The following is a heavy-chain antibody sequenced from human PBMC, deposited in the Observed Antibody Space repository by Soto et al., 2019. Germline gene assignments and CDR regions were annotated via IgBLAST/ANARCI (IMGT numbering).Heavy chain of an antibody. CDR3: ARSLPGSDNPTFSSWFDP. D-gene: IGHD3-3*02. J-gene: IGHJ5*02. Sequence: VRGACRGAGYTFTSYDITWVRQDNDKGFEYLGWMNPYNGNTNYAQKLQGRVTMTTDTSTSTAYMELRSLRSDDTAVYYCARSLPGSDNPTFSSWFDPWGQGTLVTVSS. CDR2: MNPYNGNT. CDR1: GYTFTSYD. V-gene: IGHV1-18*01.